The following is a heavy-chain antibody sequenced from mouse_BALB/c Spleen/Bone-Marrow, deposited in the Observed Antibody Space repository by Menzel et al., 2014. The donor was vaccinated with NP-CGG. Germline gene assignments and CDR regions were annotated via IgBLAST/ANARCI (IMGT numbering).Heavy chain of an antibody. CDR2: ISSGGGYT. CDR1: GFTFSSYG. J-gene: IGHJ3*01. V-gene: IGHV5-6*01. D-gene: IGHD2-4*01. CDR3: ARQGNDYAAWFAY. Sequence: EVKLMESGGDLVKPGGSLKLSCAASGFTFSSYGMSWVRQTPDKRLEWVATISSGGGYTYYPDSVKGRFTISRDNAKNTLYLQMSSLKSEDTAMYYRARQGNDYAAWFAYWGQGTLVTVSA.